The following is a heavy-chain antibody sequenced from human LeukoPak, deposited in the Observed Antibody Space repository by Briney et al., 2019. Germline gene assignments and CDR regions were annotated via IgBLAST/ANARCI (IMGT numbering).Heavy chain of an antibody. Sequence: GGSLRLSCAASGFPFSEYCMNWVRQAPGKGLEWVSYISSSSSTIYYADSVKGRFTISRDNAKNSLYLQMNSLRAEDTAVYYCAREYCSGGSCYLDYWGQGTLVTVSS. V-gene: IGHV3-48*04. J-gene: IGHJ4*02. D-gene: IGHD2-15*01. CDR3: AREYCSGGSCYLDY. CDR1: GFPFSEYC. CDR2: ISSSSSTI.